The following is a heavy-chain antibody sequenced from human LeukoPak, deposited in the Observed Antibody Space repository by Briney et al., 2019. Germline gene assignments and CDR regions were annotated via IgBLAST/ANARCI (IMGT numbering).Heavy chain of an antibody. D-gene: IGHD3-22*01. J-gene: IGHJ4*02. CDR3: AKNYYDSSAYFDY. Sequence: GGSLRLSCAASGFTFSTYAMTWVRQAPGKGLEWVSGITGSGGITYYADSVKGRFTVSRDNSRNTLYLQMNSLRAEDTAVYYCAKNYYDSSAYFDYWGQGTLVTVSS. CDR1: GFTFSTYA. V-gene: IGHV3-23*01. CDR2: ITGSGGIT.